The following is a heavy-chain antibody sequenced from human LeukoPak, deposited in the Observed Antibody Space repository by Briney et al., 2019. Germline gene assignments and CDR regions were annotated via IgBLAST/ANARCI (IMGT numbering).Heavy chain of an antibody. CDR3: ARADCSSTSCYELDY. J-gene: IGHJ4*02. V-gene: IGHV3-11*04. D-gene: IGHD2-2*01. CDR2: ISSSDTTI. Sequence: PGGSLRLSCAGSGFTFSDYYMSWIRQAPGKGLEWVSYISSSDTTIYYADSVKGRFTISRDNAQNSLYLQMNTLRADGTAVYYCARADCSSTSCYELDYWGQGTLVTVSS. CDR1: GFTFSDYY.